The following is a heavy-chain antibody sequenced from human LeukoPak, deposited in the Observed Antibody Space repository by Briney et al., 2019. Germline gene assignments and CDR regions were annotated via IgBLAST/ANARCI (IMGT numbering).Heavy chain of an antibody. CDR2: IYPGDSDT. D-gene: IGHD3-10*01. Sequence: GESLQISCQGSVYSFTTYWIGWVRQMPGKGLEWMGIIYPGDSDTRYSPSFQGQVTISADKSISTAYLQWSSLKASDTAMYYCARPYGSGSYLYYFNYWGQGTLVTVSS. J-gene: IGHJ4*02. V-gene: IGHV5-51*01. CDR3: ARPYGSGSYLYYFNY. CDR1: VYSFTTYW.